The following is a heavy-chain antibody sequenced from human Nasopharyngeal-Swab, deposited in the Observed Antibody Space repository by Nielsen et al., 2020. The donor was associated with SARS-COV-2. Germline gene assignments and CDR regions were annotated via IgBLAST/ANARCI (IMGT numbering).Heavy chain of an antibody. Sequence: SDTLPLTCTVSGGSISSSSYYWGWIRQPPGKGLAWIGEIYHSGRTNYNPSLKSRVTISVDKSKNQFSLKLSSVTAADTAVYYCAQTTYSGYFDYWGQGTLVPFSS. J-gene: IGHJ4*02. CDR1: GGSISSSSYY. CDR3: AQTTYSGYFDY. D-gene: IGHD2-15*01. V-gene: IGHV4-39*07. CDR2: IYHSGRT.